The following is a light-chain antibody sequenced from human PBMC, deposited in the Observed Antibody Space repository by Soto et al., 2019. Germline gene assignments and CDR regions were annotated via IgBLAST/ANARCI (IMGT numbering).Light chain of an antibody. CDR1: SSDVGAYNY. V-gene: IGLV2-8*01. J-gene: IGLJ2*01. CDR3: SSYACGNNIMV. Sequence: QSVLTQPPSASGSPVQSVTISCTGTSSDVGAYNYVSWYQQEPGKAPKLMIYAVNKRPSGVPDRFAGSKSGNTASLTVSGRRAADEADYFCSSYACGNNIMVFGGGTKLTVL. CDR2: AVN.